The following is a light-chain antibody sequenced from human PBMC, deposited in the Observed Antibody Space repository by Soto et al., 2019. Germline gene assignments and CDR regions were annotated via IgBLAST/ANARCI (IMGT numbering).Light chain of an antibody. V-gene: IGKV3-11*01. CDR3: QQRSKWPPEVT. Sequence: EIGVTLSPATVSVSPGERPTLSCKASQTISNYLIWYQQKPGQAPRLLIYDVSNRATGIPARFSGSGSGTDFTLTISSLEPEDFAVYYCQQRSKWPPEVTFGQGTRLEIK. CDR2: DVS. CDR1: QTISNY. J-gene: IGKJ5*01.